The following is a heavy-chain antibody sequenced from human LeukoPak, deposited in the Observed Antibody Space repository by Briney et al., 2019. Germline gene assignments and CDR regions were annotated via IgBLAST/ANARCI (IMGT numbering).Heavy chain of an antibody. V-gene: IGHV4-59*08. CDR3: ARHLVPDYQTPPGYSYGPSYWYFDL. D-gene: IGHD5-18*01. Sequence: PSEXXXLXXTVSGGSISSXXXXWXRXPPXKXXXXXXXXXXSGSTNXXXSLKRRVTISVDTSKTQFSLKLSSVTAADTAVYYCARHLVPDYQTPPGYSYGPSYWYFDLWGRGTLVTVSS. J-gene: IGHJ2*01. CDR1: GGSISSXX. CDR2: XXXSGST.